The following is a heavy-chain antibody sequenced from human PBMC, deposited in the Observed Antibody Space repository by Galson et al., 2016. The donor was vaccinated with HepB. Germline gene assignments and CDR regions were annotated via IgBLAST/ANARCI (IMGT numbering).Heavy chain of an antibody. Sequence: SLRLSCAGSGFTLSSHTMNWVRQAPGKGLEWVSSISSSATTYIYYADSVKGRFTISRENAKNSLYLQMNSLRAGDTAVYYCARVPWVRSSGDYYYSGMDVWGQGTTVTVSS. CDR2: ISSSATTYI. J-gene: IGHJ6*02. CDR3: ARVPWVRSSGDYYYSGMDV. CDR1: GFTLSSHT. D-gene: IGHD6-6*01. V-gene: IGHV3-21*01.